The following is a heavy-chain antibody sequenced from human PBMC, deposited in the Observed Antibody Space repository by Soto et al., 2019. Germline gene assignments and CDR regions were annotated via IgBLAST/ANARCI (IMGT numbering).Heavy chain of an antibody. V-gene: IGHV1-18*01. Sequence: ASVKVSCKAAGYTFTSYGTSWVRQAPGQGLEWMGWISAHNGNTNYAQKLQGRVTMTTDTSTSTAYMELRSLRSDDTAVYYCARVSFSYGSGSQHAYYYYGMDVWGQGTTVTVSS. D-gene: IGHD3-10*01. J-gene: IGHJ6*02. CDR2: ISAHNGNT. CDR3: ARVSFSYGSGSQHAYYYYGMDV. CDR1: GYTFTSYG.